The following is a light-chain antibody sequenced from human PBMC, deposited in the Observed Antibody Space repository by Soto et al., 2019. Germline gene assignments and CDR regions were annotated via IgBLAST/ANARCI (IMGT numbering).Light chain of an antibody. CDR2: GAS. CDR1: LSVRSSY. J-gene: IGKJ5*01. CDR3: QQYGSSSIT. V-gene: IGKV3-20*01. Sequence: IGLTPTPRRLFSSSGERATPSCTASLSVRSSYVAWLQQKSGQAPRLLIYGASSRATGIPDRFSGSGSGTDFTLTISRLEPEDFAVYYCQQYGSSSITFGQGTRLEIK.